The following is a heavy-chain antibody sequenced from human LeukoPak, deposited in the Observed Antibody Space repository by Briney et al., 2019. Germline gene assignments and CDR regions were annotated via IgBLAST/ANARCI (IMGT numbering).Heavy chain of an antibody. J-gene: IGHJ5*01. D-gene: IGHD2-15*01. V-gene: IGHV1-18*01. CDR3: VRDYFCSGGTCDDCFDS. CDR2: ISTYDHDT. Sequence: ASVKVSCKASGYTFTNYGISWVRQAPGQGLEWMAWISTYDHDTNYAQKFRGRVTMTTDTSTSTAYMELRSLGSDDTAVYYCVRDYFCSGGTCDDCFDSWGQGTLVTVSS. CDR1: GYTFTNYG.